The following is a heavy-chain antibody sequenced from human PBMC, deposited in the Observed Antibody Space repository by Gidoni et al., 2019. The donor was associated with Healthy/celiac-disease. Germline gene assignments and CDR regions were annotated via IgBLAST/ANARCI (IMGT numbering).Heavy chain of an antibody. Sequence: QVQLVQSGAEVKKPGSSVKVSCKASGGTFSSYTISWVRQAPGQGLEWMGRIIPILGIANYAQKFQGRVTITADKSTSTAYMELSSLRSEDTAVYYCAREGRGLNCGGDCYSDYWGQGTLVTVSS. CDR2: IIPILGIA. V-gene: IGHV1-69*08. CDR3: AREGRGLNCGGDCYSDY. J-gene: IGHJ4*02. CDR1: GGTFSSYT. D-gene: IGHD2-21*02.